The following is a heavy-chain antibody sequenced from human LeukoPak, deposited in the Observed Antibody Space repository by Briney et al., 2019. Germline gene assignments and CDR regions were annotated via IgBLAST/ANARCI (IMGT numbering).Heavy chain of an antibody. D-gene: IGHD2-21*01. CDR1: GGTFSSYA. CDR2: IIPIFGTA. CDR3: ARDRGGENYYYYMDV. V-gene: IGHV1-69*13. J-gene: IGHJ6*03. Sequence: ASVKVSCKASGGTFSSYAISWVRQAPGQGLEWMGGIIPIFGTANYAQKFQGRVTITADESTSTAYMELSSLRSEDTAAYYCARDRGGENYYYYMDVWGKGTTVTISS.